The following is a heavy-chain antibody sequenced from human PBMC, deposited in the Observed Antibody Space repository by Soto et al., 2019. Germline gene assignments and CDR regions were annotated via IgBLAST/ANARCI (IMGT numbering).Heavy chain of an antibody. J-gene: IGHJ6*02. D-gene: IGHD6-19*01. V-gene: IGHV1-3*01. CDR2: INAGNGNT. CDR3: ASIAVAGTQGYYYGMDV. Sequence: ASVKVSCKASGYTFTSDAMHWVRQAPGQRLEWMGWINAGNGNTKYSQKFQGRVTITRDTSASTAYMELSSLRSEDTAVYYCASIAVAGTQGYYYGMDVWGQGTTVTVSS. CDR1: GYTFTSDA.